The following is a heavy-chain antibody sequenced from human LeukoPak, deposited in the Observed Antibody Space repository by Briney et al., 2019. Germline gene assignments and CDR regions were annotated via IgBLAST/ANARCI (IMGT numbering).Heavy chain of an antibody. CDR2: VGGRGTNT. Sequence: GGSLRLSFAGSGFTFSAYALIWGRQDAGEGGEWVSAVGGRGTNTLYADSVKGRFTISRDNSKNTLYLQMNSLRAEDTAVYYCANGQLWSPSHWGQGTLVTVSS. CDR3: ANGQLWSPSH. V-gene: IGHV3-23*01. D-gene: IGHD5-18*01. J-gene: IGHJ4*02. CDR1: GFTFSAYA.